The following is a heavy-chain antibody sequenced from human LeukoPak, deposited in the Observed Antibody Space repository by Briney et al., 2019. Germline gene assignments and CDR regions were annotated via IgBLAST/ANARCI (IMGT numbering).Heavy chain of an antibody. D-gene: IGHD3-16*02. V-gene: IGHV3-21*01. J-gene: IGHJ4*02. Sequence: GGSLRLSCAASGFTFSSYSMNRVRQAPGKGLEWVSSISSSSSYIYYADSVKGRFTISRDNAKNSLYLQMNSLRAEDTAVYYCARDLWTGYDYVWGSYPQNYWGQGTLVTVSS. CDR3: ARDLWTGYDYVWGSYPQNY. CDR1: GFTFSSYS. CDR2: ISSSSSYI.